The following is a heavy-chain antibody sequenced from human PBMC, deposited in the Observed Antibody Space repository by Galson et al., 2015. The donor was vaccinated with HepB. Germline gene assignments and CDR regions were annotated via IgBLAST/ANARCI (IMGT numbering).Heavy chain of an antibody. J-gene: IGHJ3*02. CDR1: GGSISSGGYY. Sequence: PLSLTCTVSGGSISSGGYYWSWIRQHPGKGLEWIGYIYYSGSTYYNPSLKSRVTISVDTSKNQFSLKLSSVTAADTAVYYCARVHVLRDAFDIWGQGTMVTVSS. CDR2: IYYSGST. CDR3: ARVHVLRDAFDI. D-gene: IGHD2-15*01. V-gene: IGHV4-31*03.